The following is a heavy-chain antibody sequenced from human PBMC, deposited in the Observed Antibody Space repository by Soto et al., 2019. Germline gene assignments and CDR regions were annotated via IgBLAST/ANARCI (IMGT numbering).Heavy chain of an antibody. CDR1: GFTFSNYA. J-gene: IGHJ6*02. Sequence: GGSLRLSCAASGFTFSNYAMSWVRQAPGKGLEWVLGISASGGMADHAASVKGRFSIFRDNSKNTVSLSMKSLRVEDTAVYYCAKGEERAIASPGASSEGGEHLYYYGFDVWGQGTTVTVSS. CDR3: AKGEERAIASPGASSEGGEHLYYYGFDV. CDR2: ISASGGMA. V-gene: IGHV3-23*01. D-gene: IGHD3-16*01.